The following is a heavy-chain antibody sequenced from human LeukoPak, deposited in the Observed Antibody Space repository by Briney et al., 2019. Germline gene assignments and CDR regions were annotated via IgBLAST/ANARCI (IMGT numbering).Heavy chain of an antibody. V-gene: IGHV3-21*01. CDR2: INSRRSYI. J-gene: IGHJ6*03. CDR1: GFTFSTYT. CDR3: ARAEAAGVTMDV. D-gene: IGHD6-13*01. Sequence: GGSLRLSCAASGFTFSTYTMNWVRQAPGKGLEWVSSINSRRSYIYYADSVKGRFTISRDNAKNSLYLQMNSLRAEDTAVYYCARAEAAGVTMDVWGKGTTVTVSS.